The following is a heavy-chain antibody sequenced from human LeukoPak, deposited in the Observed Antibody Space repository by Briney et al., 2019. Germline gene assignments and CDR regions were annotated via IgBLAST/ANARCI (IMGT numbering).Heavy chain of an antibody. CDR3: AREGLKGVLWFGESSQPSFDY. CDR2: ISYDGSNK. Sequence: GGSLRLSCAASGFTFSSYAMHWVRQAPGKGLEWVAVISYDGSNKYYADSVKGRFTISRDNSKNTPYLQMNSLRAEDTAVYYCAREGLKGVLWFGESSQPSFDYWGQGTLVTVSS. D-gene: IGHD3-10*01. V-gene: IGHV3-30-3*01. J-gene: IGHJ4*02. CDR1: GFTFSSYA.